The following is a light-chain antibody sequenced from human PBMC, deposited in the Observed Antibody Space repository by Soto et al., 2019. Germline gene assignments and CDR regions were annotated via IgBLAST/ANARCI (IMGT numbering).Light chain of an antibody. CDR3: QQSYNTPIT. CDR2: AAS. CDR1: PSITTY. V-gene: IGKV1-39*01. Sequence: DIQMTQYPSSLSASVGDRVTITCRASPSITTYLTWYQQKPGRAPTLLIYAASSLQGGVPSRFSGSGSGADFTLTISSLQPADFATYYCQQSYNTPITFGQGTRLEIK. J-gene: IGKJ5*01.